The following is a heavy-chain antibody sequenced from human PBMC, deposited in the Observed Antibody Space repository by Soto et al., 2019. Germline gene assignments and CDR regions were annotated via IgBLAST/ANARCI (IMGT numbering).Heavy chain of an antibody. CDR3: AREAEAGFEEAFDP. CDR1: GFIFSDHY. CDR2: IRNRLNTYTT. V-gene: IGHV3-72*01. Sequence: EVQLVESGGGLVQPGGSLRLSCAASGFIFSDHYMDWVRQAPRKGLEWVGRIRNRLNTYTTEYAASVEGRFTVSRDDSKNLLYLQMNSLKTEDTAVYYCAREAEAGFEEAFDPWGQGTVVTVSP. J-gene: IGHJ3*01.